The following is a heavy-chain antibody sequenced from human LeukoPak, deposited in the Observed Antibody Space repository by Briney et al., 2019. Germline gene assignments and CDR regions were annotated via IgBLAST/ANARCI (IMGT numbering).Heavy chain of an antibody. J-gene: IGHJ4*02. V-gene: IGHV3-23*01. CDR2: ISASGGST. Sequence: GGSLRLSCAASGLTFSSYGMSWVRQAPGQELEWVSGISASGGSTYYADSVKGRFTISRDNSKNTLYLQMNSLRAEDTAVYYCANIYCTSSTCHFDYWGQGTLVTVSS. CDR3: ANIYCTSSTCHFDY. D-gene: IGHD2-2*01. CDR1: GLTFSSYG.